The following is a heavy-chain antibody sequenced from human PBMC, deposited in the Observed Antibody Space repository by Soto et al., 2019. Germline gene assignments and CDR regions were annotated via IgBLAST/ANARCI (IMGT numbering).Heavy chain of an antibody. J-gene: IGHJ6*02. Sequence: GWSLRLSCAASGFTFSDYYMSWIRQAPGKGLEWVSYISSSGSTIYYADSVKGRFTISRDNAKNSLYLQMNSLRAEDTAVYYCARDRGEQQLVEYYGMDVWGQGTTGTVSS. CDR3: ARDRGEQQLVEYYGMDV. V-gene: IGHV3-11*01. D-gene: IGHD6-13*01. CDR1: GFTFSDYY. CDR2: ISSSGSTI.